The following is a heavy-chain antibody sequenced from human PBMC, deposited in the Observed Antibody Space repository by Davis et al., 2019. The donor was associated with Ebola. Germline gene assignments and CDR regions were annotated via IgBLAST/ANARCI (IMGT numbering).Heavy chain of an antibody. V-gene: IGHV3-7*01. CDR2: VKPDGSDK. D-gene: IGHD4/OR15-4a*01. Sequence: GESLKISCAASGFTFSNHYMTWVRQAPGKGLEWVGYVKPDGSDKYYVDSVKGRFTISRDNAKNSVYLQMSSLRDEDTAVYYCARDKGAAHNWFDPWGQGTLVTVSS. J-gene: IGHJ5*02. CDR3: ARDKGAAHNWFDP. CDR1: GFTFSNHY.